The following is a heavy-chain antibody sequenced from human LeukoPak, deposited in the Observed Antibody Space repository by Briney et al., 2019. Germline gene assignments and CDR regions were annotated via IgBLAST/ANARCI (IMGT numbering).Heavy chain of an antibody. Sequence: ASVKVSCKASGYTFTSYYMHWVRQAPGQGLEWMGIINPSGGSTSYAQKFQGRVTMTRDTSTSTVYMELSSLRSEDMAVYYCARSIAARPPPFSMGYYLDVWGKGTTVTVSS. J-gene: IGHJ6*03. CDR3: ARSIAARPPPFSMGYYLDV. V-gene: IGHV1-46*01. CDR1: GYTFTSYY. D-gene: IGHD6-6*01. CDR2: INPSGGST.